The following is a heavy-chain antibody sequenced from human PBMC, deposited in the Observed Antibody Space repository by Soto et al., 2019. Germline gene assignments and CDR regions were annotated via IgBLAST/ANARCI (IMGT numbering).Heavy chain of an antibody. V-gene: IGHV1-2*04. CDR2: INPNSGGT. Sequence: ASVKVSYKASGYTFTGYYMHWVRQAPGQGLEWMGWINPNSGGTNYAQKFQGWVTMTRDTSISTAYMELSRLRSDDTAVYYCARASNSNYFDYWGQGTLVTVSS. D-gene: IGHD4-4*01. CDR3: ARASNSNYFDY. CDR1: GYTFTGYY. J-gene: IGHJ4*02.